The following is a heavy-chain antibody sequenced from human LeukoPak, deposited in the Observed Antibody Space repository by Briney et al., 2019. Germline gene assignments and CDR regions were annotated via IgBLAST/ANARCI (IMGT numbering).Heavy chain of an antibody. V-gene: IGHV1-18*01. CDR3: ARDLGGARADY. CDR2: ISAYNGYT. Sequence: ASVKVSCEASGYTFTSYGITWVRQAPGQGLEWMGWISAYNGYTNYAQKLQGRVTMTTDTSTTTAYMELRSLRSGDTAVYYCARDLGGARADYWGQGTLVTVSS. CDR1: GYTFTSYG. D-gene: IGHD3-16*01. J-gene: IGHJ4*02.